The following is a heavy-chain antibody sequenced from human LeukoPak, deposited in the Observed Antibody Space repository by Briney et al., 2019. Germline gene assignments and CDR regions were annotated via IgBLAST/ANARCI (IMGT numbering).Heavy chain of an antibody. CDR3: ARYYGNYIDY. D-gene: IGHD4-17*01. J-gene: IGHJ4*02. CDR2: INAANGNT. V-gene: IGHV1-3*01. Sequence: ASVKVSCKASGYTFTSYAIHWVRQAPGQRPEWMGWINAANGNTKYSQKFQGRVTVTRDTSASTAYMELSSLRSEDTAVYYCARYYGNYIDYWGQGTLVTVSS. CDR1: GYTFTSYA.